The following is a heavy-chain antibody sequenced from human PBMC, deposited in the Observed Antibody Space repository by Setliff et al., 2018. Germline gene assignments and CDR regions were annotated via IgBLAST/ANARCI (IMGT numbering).Heavy chain of an antibody. V-gene: IGHV1-18*01. Sequence: SVKVSCKASGYTFTNYGINWVRQAPGQGLEWMGWINNYNMNTNYPQKFLGRVTMTTDTSTSTAYMELRSLRPDDTAVYYCARSYDSSGYYYAPDYWGQGTLVTVSS. CDR1: GYTFTNYG. D-gene: IGHD3-22*01. CDR3: ARSYDSSGYYYAPDY. CDR2: INNYNMNT. J-gene: IGHJ4*02.